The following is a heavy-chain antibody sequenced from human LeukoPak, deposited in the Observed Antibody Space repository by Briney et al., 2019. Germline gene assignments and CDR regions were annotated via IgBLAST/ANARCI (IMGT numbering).Heavy chain of an antibody. CDR3: ARDGANDAFDI. Sequence: PGRSLRLSCAASGFTSSNYAIHWVRQAPGKGLEWVAVISYDGSNKYYADSVKGRFTISRDNSKNTLYLQMSSLRAEDTAVYYCARDGANDAFDIWGQGTMVTVSS. CDR2: ISYDGSNK. J-gene: IGHJ3*02. V-gene: IGHV3-30*04. D-gene: IGHD3-16*01. CDR1: GFTSSNYA.